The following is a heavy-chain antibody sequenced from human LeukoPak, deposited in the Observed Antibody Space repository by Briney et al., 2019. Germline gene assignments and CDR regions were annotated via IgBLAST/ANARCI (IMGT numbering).Heavy chain of an antibody. CDR3: ARDGGVVGQFDP. J-gene: IGHJ5*02. D-gene: IGHD3-16*01. CDR1: GFTFSTYW. CDR2: INQDGSEK. Sequence: GGSLRLSCAASGFTFSTYWMSWVRQAPGKGLEWVANINQDGSEKNYVDSVKGRFTISRDNAKNSLYLQMNSLRAEDTAVYYCARDGGVVGQFDPWGQGTLVTVSS. V-gene: IGHV3-7*01.